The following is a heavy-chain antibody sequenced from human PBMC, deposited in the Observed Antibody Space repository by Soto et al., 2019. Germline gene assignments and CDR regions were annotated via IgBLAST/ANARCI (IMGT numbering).Heavy chain of an antibody. CDR3: ARVKSGYDYTYYYYYGMDV. D-gene: IGHD5-12*01. CDR2: IYYSGST. V-gene: IGHV4-59*01. CDR1: VGSISSYY. J-gene: IGHJ6*02. Sequence: PSQSLSLTCTVSVGSISSYYWSWIRQPPGKGLEWIGYIYYSGSTNYNPSLKSRVTISVDTSKNQFSLKLSSVTAADTAVYYCARVKSGYDYTYYYYYGMDVWGQGTTVTVSS.